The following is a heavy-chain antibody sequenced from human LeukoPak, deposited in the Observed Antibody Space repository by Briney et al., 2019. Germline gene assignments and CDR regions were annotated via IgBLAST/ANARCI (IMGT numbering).Heavy chain of an antibody. CDR1: GYTLTELS. J-gene: IGHJ4*02. CDR3: ARADIIVVAGSTPVGSGFEY. Sequence: ASVKVSCKVSGYTLTELSMHWVRQAPGQGLEWMGWISAHKGETEYAQKLQGRVTMTREISTSTAYMELQSLTSDDTAVYYCARADIIVVAGSTPVGSGFEYWGQGALITVS. D-gene: IGHD2-15*01. CDR2: ISAHKGET. V-gene: IGHV1-18*01.